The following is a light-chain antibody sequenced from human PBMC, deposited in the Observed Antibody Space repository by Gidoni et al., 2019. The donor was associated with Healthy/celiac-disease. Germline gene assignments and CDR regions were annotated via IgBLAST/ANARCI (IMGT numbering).Light chain of an antibody. CDR1: QSISSY. CDR3: QQSYSTPPT. Sequence: DIQMSKSPSSLSASVGDRVTITCRASQSISSYLNWYQQKPGKAPKLLIYAASSLQSGVPSRFSGSGSGTDFTLTISSLQPEDFATYYCQQSYSTPPTFGGWTKVEIK. V-gene: IGKV1-39*01. CDR2: AAS. J-gene: IGKJ4*01.